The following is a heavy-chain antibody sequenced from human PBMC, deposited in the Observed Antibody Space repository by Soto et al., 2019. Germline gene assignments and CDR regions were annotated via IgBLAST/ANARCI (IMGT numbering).Heavy chain of an antibody. CDR2: INPRGGST. J-gene: IGHJ6*02. CDR3: VRGGGFSPYYYNLDV. V-gene: IGHV1-46*02. Sequence: ASVKVSCKASGYTLNTYYMHWVRQAPGQGPEWMGIINPRGGSTNYAQNFQDRVTMTRDTSSSTVYMELSSLRSEDTAVYYCVRGGGFSPYYYNLDVWGQGTTVTVSS. D-gene: IGHD2-15*01. CDR1: GYTLNTYY.